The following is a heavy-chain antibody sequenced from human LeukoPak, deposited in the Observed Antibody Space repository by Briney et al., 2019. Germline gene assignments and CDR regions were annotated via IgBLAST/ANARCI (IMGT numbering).Heavy chain of an antibody. V-gene: IGHV1-8*01. CDR2: MNPNSGNT. CDR3: ARGSPVGATVDY. D-gene: IGHD1-26*01. Sequence: APVKVSCTASGYTFTSYDINWVRQATGQGLEWMGWMNPNSGNTGYAQKFQGRVTMTRNTSISTAYMELSSLRSEDTAVYYCARGSPVGATVDYWGQGTLVTVSS. J-gene: IGHJ4*02. CDR1: GYTFTSYD.